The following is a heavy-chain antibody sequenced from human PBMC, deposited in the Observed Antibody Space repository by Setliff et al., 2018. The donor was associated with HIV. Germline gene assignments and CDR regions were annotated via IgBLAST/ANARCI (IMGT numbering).Heavy chain of an antibody. D-gene: IGHD3-3*01. Sequence: SETLSLTCNVSGGSISRASFYWGWIRQPPGKGLEWIGYIYYSGSTHYNASLRSRGSISRDTSKNQFFLRLRSVTVADTAVYYCARNYIDFWSGYFWVHNLFDPWGQGIQVTVSS. V-gene: IGHV4-31*03. CDR3: ARNYIDFWSGYFWVHNLFDP. J-gene: IGHJ5*01. CDR2: IYYSGST. CDR1: GGSISRASFY.